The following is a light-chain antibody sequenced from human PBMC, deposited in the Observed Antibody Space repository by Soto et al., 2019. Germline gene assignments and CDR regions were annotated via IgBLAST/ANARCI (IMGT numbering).Light chain of an antibody. CDR3: KKYYTAPLP. V-gene: IGKV4-1*01. J-gene: IGKJ4*01. CDR1: QSVLYSSNNRNY. CDR2: WAS. Sequence: DIVMTQSPDSLAVSLGERATINCKSSQSVLYSSNNRNYLVWYQQKPGQPPKVLIYWASTRESGVPDRFSGRGSGTFSPPPIGARRAKEGAVYSCKKYYTAPLPFGGGTRVEIK.